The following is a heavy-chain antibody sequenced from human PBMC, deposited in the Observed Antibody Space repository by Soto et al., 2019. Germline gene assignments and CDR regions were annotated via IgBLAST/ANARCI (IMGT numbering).Heavy chain of an antibody. CDR2: MNPISTNT. V-gene: IGHV1-8*01. CDR3: VRSPGGPSNYYYNMDV. Sequence: ASVKVSCKAAGYSFISYDMNWVRQATGQGLEWMGWMNPISTNTGYAQKFQGRVSMTRDNSISTAYMELSSLSSEDTAVYYCVRSPGGPSNYYYNMDVWGEGTTVNVSS. D-gene: IGHD3-10*01. CDR1: GYSFISYD. J-gene: IGHJ6*03.